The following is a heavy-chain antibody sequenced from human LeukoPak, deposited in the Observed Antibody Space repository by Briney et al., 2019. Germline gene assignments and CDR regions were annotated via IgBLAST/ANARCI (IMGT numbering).Heavy chain of an antibody. D-gene: IGHD6-13*01. CDR2: INHSGST. CDR3: ARVRGSIAALWDY. V-gene: IGHV4-39*07. CDR1: GGSISSSSYY. Sequence: SETLSLTCTVSGGSISSSSYYWGWIRQPPGKGLEWIGEINHSGSTNYNPSLKSRVTISVDTSKNQFSLKLSSVTAADTAVYYCARVRGSIAALWDYWGQGTLVTVSS. J-gene: IGHJ4*02.